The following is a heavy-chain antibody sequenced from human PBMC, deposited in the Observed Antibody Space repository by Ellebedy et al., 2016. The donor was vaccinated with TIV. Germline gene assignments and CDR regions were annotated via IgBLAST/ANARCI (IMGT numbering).Heavy chain of an antibody. V-gene: IGHV3-7*01. CDR2: IRQDGNDK. CDR1: GFTFSSYW. D-gene: IGHD4-17*01. J-gene: IGHJ3*02. CDR3: ATDGSYGDYLSPTHAFEN. Sequence: GGSLRLSCAASGFTFSSYWMSWVRQAPGKGLEWVANIRQDGNDKYYVDSVKGRFTISRDNAKNSLYLQMNSLRAEDTAVYYCATDGSYGDYLSPTHAFENWGQGTMVIVSS.